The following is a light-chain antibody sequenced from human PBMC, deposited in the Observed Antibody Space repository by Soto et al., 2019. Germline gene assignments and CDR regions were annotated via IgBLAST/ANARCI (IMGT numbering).Light chain of an antibody. CDR1: SSDVGGYNY. CDR2: EVS. J-gene: IGLJ3*02. Sequence: QSALTQPASVSGSPGQSITISCIGTSSDVGGYNYVSWYQQHPGKAPKLMIYEVSNRPSGVSNRFSGSKSGNTASLTISGLXXXXXADYYCSSYTSSSTLVFGGGTKL. CDR3: SSYTSSSTLV. V-gene: IGLV2-14*01.